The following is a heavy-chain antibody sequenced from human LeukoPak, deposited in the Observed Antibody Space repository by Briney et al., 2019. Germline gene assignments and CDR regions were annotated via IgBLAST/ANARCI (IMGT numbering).Heavy chain of an antibody. J-gene: IGHJ5*02. V-gene: IGHV1-2*06. CDR3: ARDLAVPNNWFDP. D-gene: IGHD3-10*02. CDR2: INPNSGGT. Sequence: ASVKVSCKASGYTFTGYYMHWVRRAPGQGREWMGRINPNSGGTNYAQKFQGRVTMTRDTSISTAYMELSRLRSDDTAVYYCARDLAVPNNWFDPWGQGTLVTVSS. CDR1: GYTFTGYY.